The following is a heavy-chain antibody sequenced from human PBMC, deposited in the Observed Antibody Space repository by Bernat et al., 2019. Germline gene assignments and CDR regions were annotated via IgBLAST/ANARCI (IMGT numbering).Heavy chain of an antibody. Sequence: QVQLVESGGGVVQPGRSLRLSCAASGFTFSSYGMHWVRQAPGKGLEWVAVIWYDGSNKYYADSVKGRFTISRDNSKNTLYLQMNSLRAEDTAVYYCARADGLITIFGLNYWGQGTLVTVSS. CDR1: GFTFSSYG. V-gene: IGHV3-33*01. CDR2: IWYDGSNK. CDR3: ARADGLITIFGLNY. D-gene: IGHD3-3*01. J-gene: IGHJ4*02.